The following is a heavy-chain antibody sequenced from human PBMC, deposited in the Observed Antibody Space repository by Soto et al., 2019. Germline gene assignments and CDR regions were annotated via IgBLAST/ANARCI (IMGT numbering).Heavy chain of an antibody. Sequence: GGSLRLSCAASGFTFSSYGMHWVRQAPGKGLEWVAVISYDGSNKYYADSVKGRFTISRDNSKNTLYLQMNSLRAEDTAVYYCAKLFVGAANWFDPWGQGTLVTVSS. V-gene: IGHV3-30*18. D-gene: IGHD2-15*01. J-gene: IGHJ5*02. CDR2: ISYDGSNK. CDR1: GFTFSSYG. CDR3: AKLFVGAANWFDP.